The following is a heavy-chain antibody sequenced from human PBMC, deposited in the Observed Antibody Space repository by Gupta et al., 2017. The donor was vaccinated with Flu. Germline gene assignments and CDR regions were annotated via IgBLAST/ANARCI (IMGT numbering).Heavy chain of an antibody. D-gene: IGHD2-15*01. Sequence: EVQLLESGGDLIQTGESLRLSCAASGFTFGNYAMTWVRQAPGKGLEWVSTLDSSDGQTYYAGSVKGRFTISRDTSKSTLYLQMNNVRADDTAVYHCTKRPYSYGGPYFDSWGPGTLVTVSS. J-gene: IGHJ5*01. CDR3: TKRPYSYGGPYFDS. CDR1: GFTFGNYA. CDR2: LDSSDGQT. V-gene: IGHV3-23*01.